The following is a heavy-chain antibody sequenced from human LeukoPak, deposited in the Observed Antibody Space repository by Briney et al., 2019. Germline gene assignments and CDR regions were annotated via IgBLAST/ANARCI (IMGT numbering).Heavy chain of an antibody. V-gene: IGHV3-48*03. Sequence: GGSLRLSCAASGFTLSSYEMNWVRQAPGKGLEWVSYISSSGSTIYYADSVKGRFTISRDNAKNSLYLQMNSLRAEDTAVYYCARDPSDYGDYYDYWGQGTLVTVSS. CDR3: ARDPSDYGDYYDY. CDR1: GFTLSSYE. CDR2: ISSSGSTI. J-gene: IGHJ4*02. D-gene: IGHD4-17*01.